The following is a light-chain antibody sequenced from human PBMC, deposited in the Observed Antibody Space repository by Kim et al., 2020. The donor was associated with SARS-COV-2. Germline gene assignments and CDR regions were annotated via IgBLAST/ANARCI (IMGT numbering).Light chain of an antibody. Sequence: QTVVTQEPSFSVSPGGTVTLTCGLSTGSVSTNSSPSWYQQSPGQTPRTLIYTTNIRSSGVPDRFSGSILGNKAALTITGAQADDESDYYCVLYMGSGIWVFGGGTQLTVL. CDR1: TGSVSTNSS. J-gene: IGLJ3*02. V-gene: IGLV8-61*01. CDR3: VLYMGSGIWV. CDR2: TTN.